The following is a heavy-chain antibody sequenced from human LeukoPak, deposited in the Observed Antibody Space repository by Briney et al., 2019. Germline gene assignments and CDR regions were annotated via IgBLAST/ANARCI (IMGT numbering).Heavy chain of an antibody. CDR2: IHYSGSA. V-gene: IGHV4-39*01. D-gene: IGHD3-10*01. J-gene: IGHJ4*02. CDR1: GESISNSYCY. CDR3: ARDYYGLGSYYFDY. Sequence: SETLSLTCSVSGESISNSYCYWGWIRQPPGKGLEWIGTIHYSGSAFYNPSLKSRVTISVDTSKNQFSLKLSSVTAGDTAVYYCARDYYGLGSYYFDYWGQGTLVTVSS.